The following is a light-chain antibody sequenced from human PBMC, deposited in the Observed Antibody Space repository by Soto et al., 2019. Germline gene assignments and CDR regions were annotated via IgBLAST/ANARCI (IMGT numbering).Light chain of an antibody. J-gene: IGKJ4*01. Sequence: DVQMTQSPSTLSASVGDRVTITCRASQNVNTWLAWYQQKPGRAPNLLIHKASTLETGVPSRFSGSGSGTEFTLSISSLQPDDFATYYCHQYDSALLTFGGGTKVEI. CDR1: QNVNTW. CDR3: HQYDSALLT. V-gene: IGKV1-5*03. CDR2: KAS.